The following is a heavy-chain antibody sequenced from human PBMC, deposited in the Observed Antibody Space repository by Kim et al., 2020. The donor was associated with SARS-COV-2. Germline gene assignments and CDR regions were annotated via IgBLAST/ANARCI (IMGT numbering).Heavy chain of an antibody. CDR3: AKDPDDGYYYYMDV. CDR1: GFTFSSYA. CDR2: ISGSGGST. D-gene: IGHD3-3*01. V-gene: IGHV3-23*01. Sequence: GGSLRLSCAASGFTFSSYAMSWVRQAPGKGLEWVSAISGSGGSTYYADSVKGRFTISRDNSKNTLYLQMNSLRAEDTAVYYCAKDPDDGYYYYMDVWGKGTTVTVSS. J-gene: IGHJ6*03.